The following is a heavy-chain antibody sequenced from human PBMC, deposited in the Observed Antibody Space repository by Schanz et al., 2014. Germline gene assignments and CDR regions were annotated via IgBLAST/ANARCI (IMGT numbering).Heavy chain of an antibody. CDR1: GYTFTTYY. J-gene: IGHJ4*02. V-gene: IGHV1-18*04. CDR2: ISGYHGNT. Sequence: QVQLVQSGAEVKKPGASVKVYCKASGYTFTTYYLHWVRQAPGQGLEWMGWISGYHGNTYYAQKFQGRITLTTDTSTSTAYMELSSLRSEDTAVYYCATCSGGTCHAKPVLDNWGQGTLVTVSS. CDR3: ATCSGGTCHAKPVLDN. D-gene: IGHD2-15*01.